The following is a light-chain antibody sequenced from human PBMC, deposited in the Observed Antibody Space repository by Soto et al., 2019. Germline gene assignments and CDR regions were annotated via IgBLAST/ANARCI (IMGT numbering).Light chain of an antibody. CDR1: QSILHSSTNRNY. Sequence: DIAMSQSPDSLAVSLGERATINCKSSQSILHSSTNRNYLAWYQQKPGQPLRLLFYWASTRASGVPDRFSASGSATDFTLTISTLQAEDVAVYHCQQYYRTPPTFGQGTKVEIK. CDR2: WAS. CDR3: QQYYRTPPT. J-gene: IGKJ1*01. V-gene: IGKV4-1*01.